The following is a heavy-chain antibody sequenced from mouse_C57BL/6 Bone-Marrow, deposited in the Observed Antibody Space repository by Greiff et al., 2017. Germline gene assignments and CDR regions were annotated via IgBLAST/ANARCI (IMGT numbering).Heavy chain of an antibody. CDR2: IDPSDSYT. V-gene: IGHV1-69*01. J-gene: IGHJ4*01. CDR1: GYTFTSYW. Sequence: QVQLQQPGAELVMPGASVKLSCKASGYTFTSYWMHWVKQRPGQGLEWIGEIDPSDSYTNYNQKFKGKSTLTVDTSSSTAYMQLSSLTSEDAAVSYCARAFYYAIDYWGQGTSVTVSS. CDR3: ARAFYYAIDY.